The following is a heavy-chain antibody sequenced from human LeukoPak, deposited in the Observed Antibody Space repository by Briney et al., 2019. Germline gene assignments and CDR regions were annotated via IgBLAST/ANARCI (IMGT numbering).Heavy chain of an antibody. D-gene: IGHD3-3*02. Sequence: AGGSLRLSCAASGFTFSDYSFNWVRQAPGKGLEWVSSISSSSSYKYYADSLKGRFTISRDNAKNSLYLQANSLRAEDTAVYYCARINDSYHLDFWGHGTLVTVSS. V-gene: IGHV3-21*01. CDR3: ARINDSYHLDF. J-gene: IGHJ4*01. CDR1: GFTFSDYS. CDR2: ISSSSSYK.